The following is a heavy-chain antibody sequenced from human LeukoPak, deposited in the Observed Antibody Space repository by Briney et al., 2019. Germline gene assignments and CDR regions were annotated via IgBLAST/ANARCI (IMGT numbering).Heavy chain of an antibody. CDR2: NYYSGST. V-gene: IGHV4-30-4*08. J-gene: IGHJ3*02. Sequence: SQTLSLTCTVSGGSISSGDYYWSWIRQPPGKGLEWIGYNYYSGSTYYNPTLKSRVTISVYTSKNQFSLKLSSVTAADTAVYYCARDTAVAEGAFDIWGQGTMVTVSS. CDR1: GGSISSGDYY. D-gene: IGHD6-19*01. CDR3: ARDTAVAEGAFDI.